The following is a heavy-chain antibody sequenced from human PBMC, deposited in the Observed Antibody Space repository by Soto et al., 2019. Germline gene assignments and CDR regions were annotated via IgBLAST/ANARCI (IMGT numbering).Heavy chain of an antibody. CDR1: GFTFSSYS. J-gene: IGHJ6*02. V-gene: IGHV3-21*01. D-gene: IGHD3-9*01. CDR2: ISSSSSYI. Sequence: GGSLRLSCAASGFTFSSYSINWVRQAPGKGLEWVSSISSSSSYIYYADSVKGRFTISRDNAKNSLYLQMNSLRAEDTAVYYCARVMYYDILTGYYSVYYYGMDVWGQGTTVTVSS. CDR3: ARVMYYDILTGYYSVYYYGMDV.